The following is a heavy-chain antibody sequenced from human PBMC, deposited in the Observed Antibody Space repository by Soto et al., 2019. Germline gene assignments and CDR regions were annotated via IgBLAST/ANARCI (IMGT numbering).Heavy chain of an antibody. CDR1: GASMKSYF. CDR3: ARVSPTFDYFDY. D-gene: IGHD3-10*02. CDR2: GYHSGSS. V-gene: IGHV4-59*01. Sequence: PSETLSLTCTVSGASMKSYFWTWVRQPPGKGLEWIGYGYHSGSSNYSPSLKSRVSISVDTSENQFSLNLSSMTAAYTAVYYCARVSPTFDYFDYWGQGIVVTVSS. J-gene: IGHJ4*02.